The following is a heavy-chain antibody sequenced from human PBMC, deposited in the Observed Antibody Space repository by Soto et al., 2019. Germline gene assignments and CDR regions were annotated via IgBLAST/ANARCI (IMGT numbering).Heavy chain of an antibody. V-gene: IGHV3-30*18. Sequence: QVQLVESGGGVVQPGGSLRLSCVGSDSNYGTHWVRQAPGKGLEWVAVISFDGGNKYHADPVKGRFTISRDNSKNTLYLQMNTLRPEDTAVYYCAQDTRPGVYYSYYGMDVWGQGTTVTVSS. CDR2: ISFDGGNK. CDR3: AQDTRPGVYYSYYGMDV. CDR1: DSNYG. D-gene: IGHD3-10*01. J-gene: IGHJ6*02.